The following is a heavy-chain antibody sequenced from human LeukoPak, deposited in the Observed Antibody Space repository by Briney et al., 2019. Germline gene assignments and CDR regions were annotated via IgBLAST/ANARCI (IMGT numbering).Heavy chain of an antibody. V-gene: IGHV4-39*07. J-gene: IGHJ4*02. CDR2: IYYSGST. CDR3: ARVVGAVDVTIFGVVPYFDY. D-gene: IGHD3-3*01. Sequence: SETLSLTCTVSGGSISSSSYYWGWIRQPPGKGLEWIGSIYYSGSTYYNPSLKSRVTISVDTSKNQFSLNLSSVTAADTAVYYCARVVGAVDVTIFGVVPYFDYWGQGTLVTVSS. CDR1: GGSISSSSYY.